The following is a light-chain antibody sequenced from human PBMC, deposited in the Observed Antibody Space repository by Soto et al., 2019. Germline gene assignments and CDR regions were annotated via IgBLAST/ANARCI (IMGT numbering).Light chain of an antibody. CDR2: GIS. CDR3: SSYISSSSSVV. J-gene: IGLJ2*01. V-gene: IGLV2-18*02. CDR1: NTDVGSYNR. Sequence: QSALTQPPSVSGAPGQSVTISCTGTNTDVGSYNRVSWYQRPPGTAPKLIIYGISNRPSGVPDRFSGSKSGNTASLTISGLQAEDEADYYCSSYISSSSSVVFGGGTKLTVL.